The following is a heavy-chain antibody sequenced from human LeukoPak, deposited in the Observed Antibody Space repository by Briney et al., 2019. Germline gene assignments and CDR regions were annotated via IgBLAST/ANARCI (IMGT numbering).Heavy chain of an antibody. Sequence: SETLSLTCAVYGGSFSGYYWSWIRQPPGKGLEWIGEINHSGSTNYNPSLKSRVTISVDTSKNQFSPKLSSVTAADTAVYYCARGLNGMDVWGKGTTVTVSS. J-gene: IGHJ6*04. V-gene: IGHV4-34*01. CDR2: INHSGST. CDR3: ARGLNGMDV. CDR1: GGSFSGYY.